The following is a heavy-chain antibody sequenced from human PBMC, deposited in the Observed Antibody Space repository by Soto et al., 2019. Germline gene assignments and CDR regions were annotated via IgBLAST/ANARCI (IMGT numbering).Heavy chain of an antibody. CDR1: GGSISSSNW. D-gene: IGHD6-6*01. Sequence: PSETLSLTCAVSGGSISSSNWWSWVRQPPGKGLEWIGYIYYSGSTNYNPSLKSRVTISVETSKNQFSLKLSSVTAADTAVYYCARGEGIAARRYYYYGMDVWGQGTTVTVSS. CDR2: IYYSGST. V-gene: IGHV4-4*02. J-gene: IGHJ6*02. CDR3: ARGEGIAARRYYYYGMDV.